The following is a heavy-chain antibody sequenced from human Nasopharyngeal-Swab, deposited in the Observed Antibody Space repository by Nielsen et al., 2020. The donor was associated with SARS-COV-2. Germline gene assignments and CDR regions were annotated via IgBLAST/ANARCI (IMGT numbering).Heavy chain of an antibody. V-gene: IGHV1-3*01. CDR1: GYTFTSYV. Sequence: ASVKVSCKASGYTFTSYVMHWVRQAPGQRLEWMGWINAGNGNTKYSQKFQGRVTITRDTSASTAYMELSSLRSEDTAVYYCARDTTGYGSGSIDWGQGTLVTVSS. J-gene: IGHJ4*02. CDR3: ARDTTGYGSGSID. D-gene: IGHD3-10*01. CDR2: INAGNGNT.